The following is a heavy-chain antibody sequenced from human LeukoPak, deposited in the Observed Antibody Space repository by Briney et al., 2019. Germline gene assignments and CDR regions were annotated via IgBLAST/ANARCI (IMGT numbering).Heavy chain of an antibody. CDR1: GFTFSSYG. CDR2: ISYDGSNK. V-gene: IGHV3-30*18. CDR3: AKAFEQWLEYYFDY. J-gene: IGHJ4*02. D-gene: IGHD6-19*01. Sequence: PGGSLRLSCAASGFTFSSYGMHWVRQAPGKGLEWVAVISYDGSNKYYADSVEGRFTISRDNSKNTLYLQMNSLRAEDTAVYYCAKAFEQWLEYYFDYWGQGTLVTVSS.